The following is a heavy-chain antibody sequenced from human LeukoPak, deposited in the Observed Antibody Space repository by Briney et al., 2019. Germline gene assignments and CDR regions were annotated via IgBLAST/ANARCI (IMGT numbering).Heavy chain of an antibody. CDR3: AAGRDGYNPDAFDI. Sequence: GGSLRLSCAASGFTFSSYSMNWVRQAPGKGLEWVSSISSSSSYIYYADSVKGRFTISRDNAKNSLYLQMNSLRAEDTAVYYCAAGRDGYNPDAFDIWGQGTMVTVSS. CDR1: GFTFSSYS. V-gene: IGHV3-21*01. J-gene: IGHJ3*02. D-gene: IGHD5-24*01. CDR2: ISSSSSYI.